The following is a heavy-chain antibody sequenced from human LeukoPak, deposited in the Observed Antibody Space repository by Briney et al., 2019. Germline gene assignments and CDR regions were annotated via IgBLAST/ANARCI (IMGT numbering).Heavy chain of an antibody. D-gene: IGHD3-10*01. Sequence: GGSLRLSCAVSGFTFDDYAMHWVRQVPGKGLEWVAGISWNSDTRGYVDSVKGRFTISRDNARNSLYLQMNSLRAEDTALYYCARDTYGSVSPFDYWGQGTLVTVSS. CDR1: GFTFDDYA. CDR2: ISWNSDTR. J-gene: IGHJ4*02. CDR3: ARDTYGSVSPFDY. V-gene: IGHV3-9*01.